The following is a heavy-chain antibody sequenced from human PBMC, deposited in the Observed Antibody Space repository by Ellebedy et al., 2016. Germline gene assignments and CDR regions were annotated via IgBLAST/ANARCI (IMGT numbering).Heavy chain of an antibody. D-gene: IGHD3-3*01. V-gene: IGHV5-51*01. CDR3: ARRDFWSGYYDF. Sequence: GESLKISCQTSGFTFTSTWIGWVRQMPGKGLEWMGIIYPHDSGNRVSPSFQGQVTISADKSISTAYLQWSSLKASDTAMYYCARRDFWSGYYDFWGQGTLVTVSS. J-gene: IGHJ4*02. CDR2: IYPHDSGN. CDR1: GFTFTSTW.